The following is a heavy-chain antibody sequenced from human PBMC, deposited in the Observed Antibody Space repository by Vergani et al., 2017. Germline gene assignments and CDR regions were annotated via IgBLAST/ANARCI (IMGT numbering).Heavy chain of an antibody. CDR1: GFRFREHG. V-gene: IGHV3-23*01. CDR2: ISGHDHRT. J-gene: IGHJ4*02. D-gene: IGHD6-19*01. CDR3: SRDTVTGGRYFDY. Sequence: EVQLLESGGGSVQPGESLRLSCVASGFRFREHGMNWVRQAPGKGLEWVSGISGHDHRTPYADSVKGRFIISRDNSKNTLFLQMNSLRPEDTAVYYCSRDTVTGGRYFDYWGQGTLVTVSS.